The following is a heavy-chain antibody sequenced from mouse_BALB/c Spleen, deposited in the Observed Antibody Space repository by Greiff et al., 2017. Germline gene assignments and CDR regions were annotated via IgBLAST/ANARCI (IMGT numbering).Heavy chain of an antibody. J-gene: IGHJ2*01. CDR2: IYYSGTI. CDR3: ARDLYYYGSSYVSYFDY. D-gene: IGHD1-1*01. V-gene: IGHV3-5*02. Sequence: EVQLQESGPGLVKPSQTVSLSCTVTGITITTCYFRWGWIRQFPGNKLEWIGYIYYSGTITYNPSLTSRTTTTRDTSKNQFFLEMNSLTAEDTATYYCARDLYYYGSSYVSYFDYWGQGTTLTVSS. CDR1: GITITTCYFR.